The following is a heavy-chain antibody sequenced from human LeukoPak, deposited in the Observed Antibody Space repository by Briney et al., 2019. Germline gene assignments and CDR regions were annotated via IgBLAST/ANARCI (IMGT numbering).Heavy chain of an antibody. V-gene: IGHV3-64*01. CDR1: GFTFSSYA. D-gene: IGHD2-2*01. Sequence: GGSLRLSCAASGFTFSSYAMHWVRQAPGKGLEYVSAISSNGGSTYYANSVKGRFTISRDNSKNTLYLQMGSLRAEDTAVYYCARAPTVLVGYCSSASCQADYWGQGTLVTVSS. CDR3: ARAPTVLVGYCSSASCQADY. J-gene: IGHJ4*02. CDR2: ISSNGGST.